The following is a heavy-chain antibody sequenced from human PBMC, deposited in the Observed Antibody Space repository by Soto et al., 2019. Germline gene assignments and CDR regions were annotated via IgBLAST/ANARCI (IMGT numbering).Heavy chain of an antibody. CDR3: ARVERAYCGGDCYDY. D-gene: IGHD2-21*01. CDR2: ISSSSIYI. Sequence: EVQLVESGGGLVKPGGSLRLSCAASGFTFSSYSINWVRQAPGKGLEWVSSISSSSIYIYYADSVKGRCTISRDNAKNSLYLQMNSLRAEDTAVYYCARVERAYCGGDCYDYWGQGTLVTVSS. J-gene: IGHJ4*02. V-gene: IGHV3-21*01. CDR1: GFTFSSYS.